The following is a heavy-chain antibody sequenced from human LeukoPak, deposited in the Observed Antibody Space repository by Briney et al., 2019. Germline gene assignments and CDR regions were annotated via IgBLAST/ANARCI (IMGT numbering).Heavy chain of an antibody. V-gene: IGHV1-18*01. D-gene: IGHD3-10*01. CDR1: GYTFTSYG. J-gene: IGHJ4*02. Sequence: EASVKVSCKASGYTFTSYGISWVRQAPGQGLEWMGWISAYNGNTNYAQKLQGRVTMTTDTSTTTAYMELRSLRSDDTAVYYCARANYHGLGSYCDYWGQGTLVTVSS. CDR2: ISAYNGNT. CDR3: ARANYHGLGSYCDY.